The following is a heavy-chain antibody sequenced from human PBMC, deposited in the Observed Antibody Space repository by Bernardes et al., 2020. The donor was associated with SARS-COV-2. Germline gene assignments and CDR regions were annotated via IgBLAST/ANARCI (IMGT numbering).Heavy chain of an antibody. CDR1: GFIFSSYD. CDR2: ISGSGGST. CDR3: AKYGGSGNWVYYTMDV. D-gene: IGHD3-10*01. J-gene: IGHJ6*02. Sequence: GGSLRLSCAASGFIFSSYDMTWVRQAPGKGLEWVSTISGSGGSTYHADSVKDRFTISRDNSKNTLYLQMNSLRAEDTAVYYCAKYGGSGNWVYYTMDVWGQGTTVTVSS. V-gene: IGHV3-23*01.